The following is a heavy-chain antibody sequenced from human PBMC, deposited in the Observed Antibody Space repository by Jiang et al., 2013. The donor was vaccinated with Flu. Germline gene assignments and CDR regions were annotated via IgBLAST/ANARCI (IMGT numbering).Heavy chain of an antibody. CDR3: ARARKDYGSGSYYMGLPRRYYFDY. J-gene: IGHJ4*02. V-gene: IGHV4-31*02. CDR2: IYYSGST. CDR1: YY. D-gene: IGHD3-10*01. Sequence: YYWSWIRQHPGKGLEWIGYIYYSGSTYYNPSLKSRVTISVDTSKNQFSLKLSSVTAADTAVYYCARARKDYGSGSYYMGLPRRYYFDYWGQGTLVTVSS.